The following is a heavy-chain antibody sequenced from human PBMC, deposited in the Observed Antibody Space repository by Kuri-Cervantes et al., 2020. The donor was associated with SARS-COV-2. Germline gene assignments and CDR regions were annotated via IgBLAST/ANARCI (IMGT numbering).Heavy chain of an antibody. D-gene: IGHD2-2*02. CDR1: GYTFTSYG. Sequence: ASVKVSCKASGYTFTSYGISWVRQAPGQGLEWMGWISAYNGNTNYAQKLQGRVTMTEDTSTDTAYMELSSLRSEDTAVYYCAREGVVPAAISPYWYFDLWGRGTLVTVSS. CDR3: AREGVVPAAISPYWYFDL. CDR2: ISAYNGNT. J-gene: IGHJ2*01. V-gene: IGHV1-18*01.